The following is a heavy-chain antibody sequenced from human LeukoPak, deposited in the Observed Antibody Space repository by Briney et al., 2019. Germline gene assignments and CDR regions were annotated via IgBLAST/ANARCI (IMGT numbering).Heavy chain of an antibody. CDR2: IRSSSET. D-gene: IGHD5-12*01. CDR1: GFILSQYS. CDR3: ARDAGNSGYGCDL. V-gene: IGHV3-48*01. Sequence: QPGGSLRLFCAASGFILSQYSMNWVRQAPGKGLEWVSHIRSSSETFYADSVKGRFTISRDNARNSLYLQMNNLRGEDTAIYYCARDAGNSGYGCDLWGQGTLVTVSS. J-gene: IGHJ5*02.